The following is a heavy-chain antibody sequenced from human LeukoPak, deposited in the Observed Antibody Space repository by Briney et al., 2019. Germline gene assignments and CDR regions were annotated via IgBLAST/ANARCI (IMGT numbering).Heavy chain of an antibody. D-gene: IGHD3-10*01. Sequence: SVKVSCKASGGTFSSYAISWVRQAPGQGLEWMGGIIPIFGTANYAQKFQGRVTITADKSTSTAYMELSSLRSEDTAVYYCARSGQGEYYYYMDVWGKGTTVTVSS. CDR2: IIPIFGTA. CDR1: GGTFSSYA. J-gene: IGHJ6*03. CDR3: ARSGQGEYYYYMDV. V-gene: IGHV1-69*06.